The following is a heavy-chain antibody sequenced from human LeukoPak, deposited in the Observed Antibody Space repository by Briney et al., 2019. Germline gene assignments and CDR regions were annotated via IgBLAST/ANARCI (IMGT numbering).Heavy chain of an antibody. Sequence: GGSLRLSCEASGFTFSTYAMSWVRQAPGKGLEWVSGISGGGSITYYADSVKGRFTISRDNSKNTLYLQMGSLRAEDMAVYYCARDDPLDAFDIWGQGTMVTVSS. J-gene: IGHJ3*02. V-gene: IGHV3-23*01. CDR2: ISGGGSIT. CDR1: GFTFSTYA. CDR3: ARDDPLDAFDI.